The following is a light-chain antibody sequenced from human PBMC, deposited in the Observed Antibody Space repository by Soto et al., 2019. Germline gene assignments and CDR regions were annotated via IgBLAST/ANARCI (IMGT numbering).Light chain of an antibody. CDR1: ESLGKT. J-gene: IGKJ4*01. V-gene: IGKV3-11*01. CDR3: QQRNTWPLT. Sequence: EIVLTQSPATLSLSPGDRATLSCRASESLGKTLAWYQQKPGQAPRLLIYDVFKRVTGIPARFSGSGSGTDFTLTISSLEPEDFAVYYCQQRNTWPLTFGGGTKGEIK. CDR2: DVF.